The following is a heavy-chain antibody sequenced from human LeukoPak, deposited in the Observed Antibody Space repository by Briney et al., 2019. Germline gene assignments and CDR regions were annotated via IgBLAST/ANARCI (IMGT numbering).Heavy chain of an antibody. CDR1: GYSFTSYW. CDR2: IYPDDSDT. CDR3: ARITNTYIDY. V-gene: IGHV5-51*01. D-gene: IGHD3-3*01. J-gene: IGHJ4*02. Sequence: PGESLKISCKASGYSFTSYWIGWVRQVPGKGLEWMGIIYPDDSDTRYSPTFQGQVTISADKSISTAYLQWSSLAASDTAMYYCARITNTYIDYWGQGTLVTVSS.